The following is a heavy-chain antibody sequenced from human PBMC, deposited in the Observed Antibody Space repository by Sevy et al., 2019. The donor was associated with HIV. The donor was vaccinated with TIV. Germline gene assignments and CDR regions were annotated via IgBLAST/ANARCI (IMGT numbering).Heavy chain of an antibody. CDR1: RASISNYF. D-gene: IGHD3-16*01. V-gene: IGHV4-59*01. J-gene: IGHJ6*02. CDR2: MYNSGST. CDR3: ARGGGLTDYGMDV. Sequence: SETLSLTCTVSRASISNYFWTWIRQPLGKGLEWIGYMYNSGSTNYNPSLKSRVTMSVDTSKSQFSLKLNSVTAADTAVYFCARGGGLTDYGMDVWGQGTTVTVSS.